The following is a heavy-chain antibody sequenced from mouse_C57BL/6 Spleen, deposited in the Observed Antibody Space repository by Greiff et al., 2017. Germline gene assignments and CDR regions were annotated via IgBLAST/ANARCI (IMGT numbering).Heavy chain of an antibody. Sequence: EVQLVESEGGLVQPGSSMKLSCTASGFTFSDYYMAWVRQVPEKGLEWVANINYDGSSTYYLDSLKSRFSISRDNAKNILYLQMSSLKSEDTATYYCAREGLRYYFDYWGQGTTLTVSS. CDR3: AREGLRYYFDY. CDR1: GFTFSDYY. J-gene: IGHJ2*01. V-gene: IGHV5-16*01. D-gene: IGHD3-3*01. CDR2: INYDGSST.